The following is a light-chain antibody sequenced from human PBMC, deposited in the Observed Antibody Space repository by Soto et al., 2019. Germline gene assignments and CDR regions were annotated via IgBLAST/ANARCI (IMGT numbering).Light chain of an antibody. CDR1: SSNIGSNT. V-gene: IGLV1-44*01. J-gene: IGLJ1*01. CDR2: SNN. CDR3: AAWDDSLNGYV. Sequence: QSVLTQPPSASGTPGQRVTISCSGSSSNIGSNTVNWYQQLPGTAPKLLIYSNNQRPSGVPDRFSGSKSGTSASLAISGLQSEDDADYYCAAWDDSLNGYVFGTGTKVPVL.